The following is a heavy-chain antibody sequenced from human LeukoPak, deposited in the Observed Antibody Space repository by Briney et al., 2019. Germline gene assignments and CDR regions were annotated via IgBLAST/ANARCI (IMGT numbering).Heavy chain of an antibody. CDR2: ISAYNGNT. V-gene: IGHV1-18*01. D-gene: IGHD3-3*01. J-gene: IGHJ5*02. CDR1: GYTFTSYG. CDR3: ARGRPPSVTIFGVVRASNWFDP. Sequence: GASVKVSCKASGYTFTSYGISWVRQAPGQGLEWMGWISAYNGNTNYAQKFQGRVTITRNTSISTAYMELSSLRSEDTAVYYCARGRPPSVTIFGVVRASNWFDPWGQGTLVTVSS.